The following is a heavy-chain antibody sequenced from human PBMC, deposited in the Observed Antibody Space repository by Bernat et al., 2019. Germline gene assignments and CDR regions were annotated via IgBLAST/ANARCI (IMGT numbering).Heavy chain of an antibody. V-gene: IGHV1-18*04. Sequence: QVQLVQSGAEVKKPGASVKVSCKASGYTFTSYGISWVRQAPGQGLEWMGWISAYNGNTNYAQKLQGRVTMTTDTYTTTAYMELRSLRSDDTAVYYCAKTQGPIQLWSPRNSDWFDPWGQGTLVTVSS. J-gene: IGHJ5*02. CDR3: AKTQGPIQLWSPRNSDWFDP. CDR1: GYTFTSYG. CDR2: ISAYNGNT. D-gene: IGHD5-18*01.